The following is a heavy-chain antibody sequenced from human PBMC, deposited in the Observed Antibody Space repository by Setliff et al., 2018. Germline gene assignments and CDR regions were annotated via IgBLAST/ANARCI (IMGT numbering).Heavy chain of an antibody. CDR1: GYAFTDNY. J-gene: IGHJ4*02. CDR3: ARGWAALGIIGY. V-gene: IGHV1-2*02. CDR2: INPKTGGT. D-gene: IGHD7-27*01. Sequence: ASVKVSCKTSGYAFTDNYIHWVRQAPGQGLEWMGWINPKTGGTNLAQKFQGRVTMTRNTSTSTAYMELSRLTSEDTAVYFCARGWAALGIIGYWGQGTLVTVSS.